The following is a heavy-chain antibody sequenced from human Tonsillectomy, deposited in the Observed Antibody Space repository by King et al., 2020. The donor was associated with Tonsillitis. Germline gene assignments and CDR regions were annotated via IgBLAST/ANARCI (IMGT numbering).Heavy chain of an antibody. J-gene: IGHJ4*02. CDR3: APPPVVVVAATSFDY. Sequence: VQLVESGGGLVQPGGCLRLSSGASGFTFSSYAVSWVRQSPGKGPEWVSSVSGSVGSPYSAASLPGRVNISRDKSNNTLYLQMNSLRAEDTAVYYCAPPPVVVVAATSFDYWGQGTLVIVSS. V-gene: IGHV3-23*04. CDR2: VSGSVGSP. CDR1: GFTFSSYA. D-gene: IGHD2-15*01.